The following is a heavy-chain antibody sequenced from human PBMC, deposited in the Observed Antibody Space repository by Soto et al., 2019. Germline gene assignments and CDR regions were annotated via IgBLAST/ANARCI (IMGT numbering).Heavy chain of an antibody. J-gene: IGHJ6*02. Sequence: PGGSLRLSCAASGFTFSSYEMNWVRQAPGKGLEWVSYISSSGSTIYYADSVKGRFTISRDNAKNSLYLQMNSLRAEDTAVYYCARALTGTIKYYYYGMDVWGQGTTVTVSS. CDR3: ARALTGTIKYYYYGMDV. D-gene: IGHD1-20*01. CDR1: GFTFSSYE. CDR2: ISSSGSTI. V-gene: IGHV3-48*03.